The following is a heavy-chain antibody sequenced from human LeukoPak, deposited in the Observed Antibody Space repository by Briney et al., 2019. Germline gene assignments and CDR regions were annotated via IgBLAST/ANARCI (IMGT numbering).Heavy chain of an antibody. CDR1: RGSIINYY. J-gene: IGHJ4*02. CDR3: AGRTGHNLLDH. CDR2: ISDSGTT. D-gene: IGHD1-14*01. Sequence: SETLSLTCAVSRGSIINYYWTWVRQSAGKGLEWIGRISDSGTTDYNPSLRSRVVMSVDTSKSQFSLTLMSVTAADTAVYYCAGRTGHNLLDHWGQGIQVTVSS. V-gene: IGHV4-4*07.